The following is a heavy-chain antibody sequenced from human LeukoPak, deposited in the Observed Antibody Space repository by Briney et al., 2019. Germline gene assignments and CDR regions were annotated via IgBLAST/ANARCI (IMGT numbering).Heavy chain of an antibody. J-gene: IGHJ4*02. D-gene: IGHD1-1*01. CDR2: ISAYNGNT. Sequence: ASVKVSCKASGYTFTSYGISWVRQAPGQGLEWMGWISAYNGNTNYAQKLQGRVTMTTDTSTSTAYMELRSLRVDDTAIYYCARSNQIGTTDYWGQGTLVTVSS. CDR3: ARSNQIGTTDY. V-gene: IGHV1-18*04. CDR1: GYTFTSYG.